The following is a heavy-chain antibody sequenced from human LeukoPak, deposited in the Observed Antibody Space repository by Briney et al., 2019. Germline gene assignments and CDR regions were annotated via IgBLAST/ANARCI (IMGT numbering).Heavy chain of an antibody. J-gene: IGHJ4*02. Sequence: QPGGSLRLSCAASGFTFSGYWMNWVRQAPGRGLEWVAHIKQDGSEQYYVDSVKGRFTIFRDNARNALYLQMNSLRAEDTAIYYCTNVPRGVGDYWGQGTLVTVYS. CDR3: TNVPRGVGDY. V-gene: IGHV3-7*01. CDR1: GFTFSGYW. D-gene: IGHD3-10*01. CDR2: IKQDGSEQ.